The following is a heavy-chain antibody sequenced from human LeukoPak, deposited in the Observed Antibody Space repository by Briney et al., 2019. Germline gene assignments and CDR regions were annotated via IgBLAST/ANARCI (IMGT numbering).Heavy chain of an antibody. Sequence: PGGSLRLSCAASAFTFSSSAMSWVRQAPGKGLEWVSAISNNGGYTYYADSVQGRFTISRDNSKSTLCLQMNSLRAEDTAVYYCAKQLGYCSDGSCYFPYWGQGTLVTVSS. CDR2: ISNNGGYT. CDR1: AFTFSSSA. D-gene: IGHD2-15*01. J-gene: IGHJ4*02. CDR3: AKQLGYCSDGSCYFPY. V-gene: IGHV3-23*01.